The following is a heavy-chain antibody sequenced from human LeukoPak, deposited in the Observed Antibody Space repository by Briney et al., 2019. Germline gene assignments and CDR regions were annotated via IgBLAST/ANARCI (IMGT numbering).Heavy chain of an antibody. CDR1: GYTFTDYY. J-gene: IGHJ4*02. V-gene: IGHV1-2*02. D-gene: IGHD5-24*01. CDR2: INHNSGGK. Sequence: ASVTVSFMASGYTFTDYYMHWVRQAPGQGLEWMGRINHNSGGKNYAQKFQGRVTMTRDTSISTAYMELSRLRSDDTAVYYCARKRRDGWTFDYWGQGTLVTVSS. CDR3: ARKRRDGWTFDY.